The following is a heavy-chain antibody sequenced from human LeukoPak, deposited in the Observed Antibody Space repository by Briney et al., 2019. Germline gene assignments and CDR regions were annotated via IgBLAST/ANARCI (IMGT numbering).Heavy chain of an antibody. CDR2: IKSKTDGETT. CDR1: GFTFNYAW. J-gene: IGHJ4*02. CDR3: TTAPSGYAYMNGWHLDY. Sequence: GGSLRLSCAASGFTFNYAWMSWVRQAPGKGLEWVGRIKSKTDGETTDYAAPVKGRFTISRDDSKNALYLQMNSLKTEDTALYYCTTAPSGYAYMNGWHLDYWGQGALVTVSS. D-gene: IGHD5-18*01. V-gene: IGHV3-15*01.